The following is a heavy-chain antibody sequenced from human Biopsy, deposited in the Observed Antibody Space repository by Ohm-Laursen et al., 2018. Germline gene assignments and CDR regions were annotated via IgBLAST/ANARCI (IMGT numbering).Heavy chain of an antibody. J-gene: IGHJ5*02. CDR2: IIPMLGTV. V-gene: IGHV1-69*06. CDR1: GGTFQKYA. D-gene: IGHD3-10*01. CDR3: ARDTLMAQHLVPGENWFDP. Sequence: SSVKASCKASGGTFQKYAVTWVRQAPGQGLEWMGGIIPMLGTVQYARKLRGRVTITADKPTSTAYMELTSLTSDDTAVYYCARDTLMAQHLVPGENWFDPWGQGTLVTVSS.